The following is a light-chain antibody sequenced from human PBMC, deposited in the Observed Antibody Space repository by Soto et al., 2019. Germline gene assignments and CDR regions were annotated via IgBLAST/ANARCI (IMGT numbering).Light chain of an antibody. CDR2: DAS. J-gene: IGKJ5*01. Sequence: DIRMTQSPSTLSASVGDRVTITCRASQSISNWLAWYQQKPGKAPKLLIYDASSLESGVPSRFSGSASGTEFTHTISSLQPDDFATYYCQHYETYPITFGQGTRLEI. V-gene: IGKV1-5*01. CDR1: QSISNW. CDR3: QHYETYPIT.